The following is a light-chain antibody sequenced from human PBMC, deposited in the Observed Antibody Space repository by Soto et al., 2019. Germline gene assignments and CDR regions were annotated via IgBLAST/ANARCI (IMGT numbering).Light chain of an antibody. Sequence: EIVLTQSPATLSLSPGERATLSCRASQSVSSYLAWYQQKPGQAPRLLIYDASNRATGIPARFSGSGSGTDFILTISSLEPEDFAVYYCQQRSNWPSLTFGQGTKVEIK. CDR3: QQRSNWPSLT. J-gene: IGKJ1*01. CDR1: QSVSSY. CDR2: DAS. V-gene: IGKV3-11*01.